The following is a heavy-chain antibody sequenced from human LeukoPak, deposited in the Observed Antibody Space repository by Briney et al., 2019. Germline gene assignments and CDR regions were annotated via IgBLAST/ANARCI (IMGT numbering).Heavy chain of an antibody. CDR1: GYSSTSYW. D-gene: IGHD4-17*01. Sequence: GESLKISCKGSGYSSTSYWISWVRQMPGKGLEWMGRIDPSDSYTNYSPSFQGHVTISADKSISTAYLQWSSLKASDTAMYYCARHIYGDHPYYYGMDVWGKGTTVTVSS. V-gene: IGHV5-10-1*01. J-gene: IGHJ6*04. CDR2: IDPSDSYT. CDR3: ARHIYGDHPYYYGMDV.